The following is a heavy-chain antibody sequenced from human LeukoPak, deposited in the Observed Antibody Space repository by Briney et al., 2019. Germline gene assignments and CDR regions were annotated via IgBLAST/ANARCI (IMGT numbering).Heavy chain of an antibody. Sequence: GASVKVSCKASGYTFTSYGISWVRQAPGEGLEWMGWISAYNGNTNYAQKLQGRVTMTTDTSTNPDYMELRSLRSDATAVYYCARDEGSGWNTLDYWGQGTLVTVSS. CDR3: ARDEGSGWNTLDY. CDR2: ISAYNGNT. J-gene: IGHJ4*02. V-gene: IGHV1-18*01. CDR1: GYTFTSYG. D-gene: IGHD6-19*01.